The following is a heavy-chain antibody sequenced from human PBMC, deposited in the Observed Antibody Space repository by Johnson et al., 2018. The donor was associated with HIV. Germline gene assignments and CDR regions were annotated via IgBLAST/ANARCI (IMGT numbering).Heavy chain of an antibody. CDR3: AKGLAGAFDI. V-gene: IGHV3-66*01. D-gene: IGHD6-19*01. Sequence: VQLVESGGGVVQPGRSLRLSCAASGFTVSNNYMTWVRQAPGKGLEWVSIIYSGGITHYADSGKGRFTISRDHSRNTLYLQMNSLRAEDTAVYRCAKGLAGAFDIWGQGTMVTVSS. CDR1: GFTVSNNY. CDR2: IYSGGIT. J-gene: IGHJ3*02.